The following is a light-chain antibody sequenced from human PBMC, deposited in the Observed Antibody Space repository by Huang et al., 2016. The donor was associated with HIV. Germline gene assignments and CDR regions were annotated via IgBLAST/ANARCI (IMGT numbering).Light chain of an antibody. CDR3: QQYYSSPFT. J-gene: IGKJ3*01. Sequence: DIVMTQSPDSWAVSLGERATINCKSSQSILYSPTDKSYLAWYHQKPGQPPKLLIYWASTRESGVPDRFSGSGSGTDFTLTISSLQAEDVAVYYCQQYYSSPFTFGPGTKVDIK. CDR2: WAS. CDR1: QSILYSPTDKSY. V-gene: IGKV4-1*01.